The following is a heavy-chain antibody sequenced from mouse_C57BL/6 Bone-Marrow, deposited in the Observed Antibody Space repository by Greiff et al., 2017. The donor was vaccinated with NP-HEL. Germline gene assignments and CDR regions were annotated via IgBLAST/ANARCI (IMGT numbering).Heavy chain of an antibody. J-gene: IGHJ3*01. V-gene: IGHV10-1*01. D-gene: IGHD2-2*01. CDR3: VQQSGNDFAY. Sequence: EVQLMESGGGLVQPKGSLKLSCAASGFSFTTYAMNWVRQAPGKGLEWVARIRRKSNNNASYYADTGKDRFTIYRDDSEIMLYLQMNNLNTEDAAMYYGVQQSGNDFAYWGQGTLVTVSA. CDR1: GFSFTTYA. CDR2: IRRKSNNNAS.